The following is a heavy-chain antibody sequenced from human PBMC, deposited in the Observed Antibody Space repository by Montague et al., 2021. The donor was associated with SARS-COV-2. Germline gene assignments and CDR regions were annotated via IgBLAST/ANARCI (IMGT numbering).Heavy chain of an antibody. CDR3: ARDRFIAGGRLPHGFDP. D-gene: IGHD6-13*01. J-gene: IGHJ5*02. Sequence: SETLSLTCSVSGGPISGYYWSWIRLSPGKGLEWIGYIYYSGGTISNPSLKSRVIIPVDTSKSQFSLKLSSVTAADTAVYYCARDRFIAGGRLPHGFDPWGQGTLVTVSS. CDR1: GGPISGYY. CDR2: IYYSGGT. V-gene: IGHV4-59*01.